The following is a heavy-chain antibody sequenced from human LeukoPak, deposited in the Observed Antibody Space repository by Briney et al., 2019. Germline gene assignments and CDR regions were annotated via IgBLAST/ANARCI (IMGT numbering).Heavy chain of an antibody. CDR1: RDSVSRNNGA. CDR2: TYYRSKWYN. J-gene: IGHJ4*02. Sequence: SQTLSLTCAISRDSVSRNNGAWNWIRQSPSRGLEWLGRTYYRSKWYNDYAGSLISRITISPDTSKNQFSLQLYSVTPEDTAVYYCARDVGTTGWHTFDYWGQGTLVTVSS. D-gene: IGHD3-9*01. V-gene: IGHV6-1*01. CDR3: ARDVGTTGWHTFDY.